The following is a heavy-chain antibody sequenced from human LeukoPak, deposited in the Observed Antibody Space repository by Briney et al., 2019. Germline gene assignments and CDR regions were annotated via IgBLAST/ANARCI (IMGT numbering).Heavy chain of an antibody. CDR2: IIPILGIA. D-gene: IGHD3-3*01. V-gene: IGHV1-69*04. CDR3: ASGAWGYDFWSGPFDY. CDR1: GGTFGSYA. Sequence: ASVKVSCKASGGTFGSYAISWVRQAPGQGLEWMGRIIPILGIANYAQKFQGRVTITADKSTSTAYMELSSLRSEDTAVYYCASGAWGYDFWSGPFDYWGQGTLVTVSS. J-gene: IGHJ4*02.